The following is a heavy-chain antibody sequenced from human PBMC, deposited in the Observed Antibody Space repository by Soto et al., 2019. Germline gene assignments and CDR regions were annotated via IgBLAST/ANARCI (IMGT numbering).Heavy chain of an antibody. V-gene: IGHV4-39*01. CDR1: GGSISSSSYY. J-gene: IGHJ5*02. CDR2: IYYSGST. CDR3: ASPRAVWFDP. D-gene: IGHD6-19*01. Sequence: QLQLQESGPGLVKPSETLSLTCTVSGGSISSSSYYWGWIRQPPGKGLEWIGSIYYSGSTYYNPSLKSRVPISVDTSKTQFSLKLSSVTAADTSVYYCASPRAVWFDPWGQGTRVTVSS.